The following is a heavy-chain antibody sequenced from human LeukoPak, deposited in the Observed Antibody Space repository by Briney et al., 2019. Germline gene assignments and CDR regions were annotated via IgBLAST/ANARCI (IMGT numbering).Heavy chain of an antibody. V-gene: IGHV1-18*01. CDR1: GYTFTSYG. CDR3: ASAIAVAGISDY. D-gene: IGHD6-19*01. Sequence: ASVKVSCKASGYTFTSYGISWVRQAPGQGLEWMGWISAYNGNTNYAQKLQGRVTMTTDTSTSTAYMELRSLRSDDTAVYYCASAIAVAGISDYWGQGTLVTVSS. J-gene: IGHJ4*02. CDR2: ISAYNGNT.